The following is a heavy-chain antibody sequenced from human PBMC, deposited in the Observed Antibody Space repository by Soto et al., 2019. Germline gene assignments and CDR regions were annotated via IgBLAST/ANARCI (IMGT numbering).Heavy chain of an antibody. D-gene: IGHD1-26*01. Sequence: GGSLRLSCAASGFTFSSYGMHWVRQAPGKGLEWVAVISYDGSNKYYADSVKGRFTISRDNSKNTLYLQMNSLRAEDTAVYYCAKGVVGATPAVGMDVWGQGTTVTVSS. J-gene: IGHJ6*02. CDR3: AKGVVGATPAVGMDV. V-gene: IGHV3-30*18. CDR1: GFTFSSYG. CDR2: ISYDGSNK.